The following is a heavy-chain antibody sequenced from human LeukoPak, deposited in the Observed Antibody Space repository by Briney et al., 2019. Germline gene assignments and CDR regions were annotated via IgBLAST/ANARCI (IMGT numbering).Heavy chain of an antibody. CDR2: ISWNSGSI. Sequence: GGSLRLSCADSGFTFSSHWMNWVRQAPGKGLEWVSGISWNSGSIGYADSVKGRFTISRDNAKNSLYLQMNSLRAEDMALYYCAKESYGSGPLDYWGQGTLVTVSS. V-gene: IGHV3-9*03. D-gene: IGHD3-10*01. J-gene: IGHJ4*02. CDR1: GFTFSSHW. CDR3: AKESYGSGPLDY.